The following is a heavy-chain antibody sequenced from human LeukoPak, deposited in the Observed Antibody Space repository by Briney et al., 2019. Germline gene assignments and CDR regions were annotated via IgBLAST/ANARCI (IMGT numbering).Heavy chain of an antibody. CDR2: IKQDGSER. J-gene: IGHJ4*02. V-gene: IGHV3-7*01. CDR1: GFTFSSYW. CDR3: ARDDAPPFDY. Sequence: GGSLRLSCAASGFTFSSYWMSWVRQAPGKGLEWVANIKQDGSERYYVDSVKGGFTISRDNAKNSLYLQMNSLRAKDTAVYYCARDDAPPFDYWGQGTLVTVSS. D-gene: IGHD2-2*01.